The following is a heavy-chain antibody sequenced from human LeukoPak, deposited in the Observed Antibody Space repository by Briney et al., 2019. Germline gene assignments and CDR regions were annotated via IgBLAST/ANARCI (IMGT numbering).Heavy chain of an antibody. Sequence: ASVKVSCKASGYTFTGCYMHWGRQAPGQGLEWMGWINPNSGGTNYAQKFQGRVTMPRDTSISTAYMELSRLRSDDTAVYYCARVEFGIDSYGNYYYMDVWGKGTTVTVSS. CDR2: INPNSGGT. V-gene: IGHV1-2*02. D-gene: IGHD5-18*01. CDR3: ARVEFGIDSYGNYYYMDV. J-gene: IGHJ6*03. CDR1: GYTFTGCY.